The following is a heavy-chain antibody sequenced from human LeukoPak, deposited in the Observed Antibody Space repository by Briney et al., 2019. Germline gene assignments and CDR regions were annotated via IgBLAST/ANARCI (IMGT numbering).Heavy chain of an antibody. CDR2: ISSSSSYI. D-gene: IGHD3-22*01. Sequence: GGSLRLSCAASGFTFSSYNMNWVRQAPGKGLEWVSSISSSSSYIYYADSVKGRFTISRDNAKNSLYLQMNSLRAEDTAVSYCARVHYYDSSGYYAWGQGTLVTVSS. V-gene: IGHV3-21*01. CDR3: ARVHYYDSSGYYA. J-gene: IGHJ5*02. CDR1: GFTFSSYN.